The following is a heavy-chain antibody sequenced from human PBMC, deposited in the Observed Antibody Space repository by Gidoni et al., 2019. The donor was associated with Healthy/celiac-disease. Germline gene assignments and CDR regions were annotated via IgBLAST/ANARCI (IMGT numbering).Heavy chain of an antibody. J-gene: IGHJ4*02. V-gene: IGHV3-33*01. CDR1: GFTFSSYG. Sequence: QVQLVESGGGVVQPGGSLRLSCAASGFTFSSYGMHWVRQAPGKGLEWVAVTWYDGSNKDYADSVKGRFTISRDNSKNTLYLQMNSLRAEDTAVYHCAREGGWYGLGEGIDYWGQGTLVTVSS. D-gene: IGHD6-19*01. CDR2: TWYDGSNK. CDR3: AREGGWYGLGEGIDY.